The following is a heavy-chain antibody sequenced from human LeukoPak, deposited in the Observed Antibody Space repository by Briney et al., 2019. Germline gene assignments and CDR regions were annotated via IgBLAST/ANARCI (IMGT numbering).Heavy chain of an antibody. Sequence: GGSLRLSCAASGFSFSSYEMNWVRQAPGKGLEWVSYISSSGSTIYYADSVKGGFTTSRDNAKNTLYLQINRLRAEDTAVYYCASIGRVLVAARTGWLEVDYWGQGTLVTVSS. CDR3: ASIGRVLVAARTGWLEVDY. D-gene: IGHD2-15*01. CDR2: ISSSGSTI. V-gene: IGHV3-48*03. CDR1: GFSFSSYE. J-gene: IGHJ4*02.